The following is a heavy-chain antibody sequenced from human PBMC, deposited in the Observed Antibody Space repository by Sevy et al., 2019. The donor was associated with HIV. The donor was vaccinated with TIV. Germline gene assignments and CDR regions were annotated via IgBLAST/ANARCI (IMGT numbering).Heavy chain of an antibody. CDR3: ARSSLVAPDNFDY. V-gene: IGHV3-30-3*01. CDR1: GFTFSSYA. CDR2: ISYDGSNK. Sequence: EGSLRLSCAASGFTFSSYAMHWVRQAPGKGLEWVAVISYDGSNKYYADSVKGRFTISRDNSKNTLYLQMNSRRAEDTAVYYCARSSLVAPDNFDYWGQGTLVTVSS. J-gene: IGHJ4*02. D-gene: IGHD3-9*01.